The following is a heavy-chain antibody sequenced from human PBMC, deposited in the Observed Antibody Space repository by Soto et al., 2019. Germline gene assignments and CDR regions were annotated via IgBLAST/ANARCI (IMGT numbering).Heavy chain of an antibody. D-gene: IGHD5-12*01. CDR1: GGTVSSGSYY. V-gene: IGHV4-61*01. CDR3: ARESGYSGYEGEYYYYGMDV. J-gene: IGHJ6*02. Sequence: SETLSLTCTVSGGTVSSGSYYWSWIRQPPGKGLEWIGYIYYSGSTNYNPSLKSRVTISVDTSKNQFSLKLSSVTAADTAVYYCARESGYSGYEGEYYYYGMDVWGQGTTVTVSS. CDR2: IYYSGST.